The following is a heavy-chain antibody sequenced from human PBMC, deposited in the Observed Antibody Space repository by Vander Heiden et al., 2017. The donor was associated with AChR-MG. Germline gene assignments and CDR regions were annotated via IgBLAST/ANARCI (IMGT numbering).Heavy chain of an antibody. CDR1: GFSLSTSGVC. D-gene: IGHD4-17*01. Sequence: QITLKESGPTLVKPTQTLTLTCTFSGFSLSTSGVCVGWVRQPPGKALEWLSLIYWNDDKRYSPSLRSRLSITKDTSENQVVLTMTNMDPVDTATYYCVYRTTVTSIDYWGQGTLVTVSS. CDR3: VYRTTVTSIDY. V-gene: IGHV2-5*01. CDR2: IYWNDDK. J-gene: IGHJ4*02.